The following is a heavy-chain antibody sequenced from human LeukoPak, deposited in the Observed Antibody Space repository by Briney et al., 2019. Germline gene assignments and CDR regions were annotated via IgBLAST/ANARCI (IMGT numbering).Heavy chain of an antibody. V-gene: IGHV1-69*04. CDR2: IIPIFGIA. CDR1: GGTFSSYA. D-gene: IGHD2-21*02. J-gene: IGHJ2*01. CDR3: ARDACGGDCYDWYFDL. Sequence: SVKVSCKASGGTFSSYAISWVRQAPGQGLEWMGRIIPIFGIANYAQKFQGRVTITADKSTSTAYMELSSLRSEDTAVYYCARDACGGDCYDWYFDLWGRGTLVTVSS.